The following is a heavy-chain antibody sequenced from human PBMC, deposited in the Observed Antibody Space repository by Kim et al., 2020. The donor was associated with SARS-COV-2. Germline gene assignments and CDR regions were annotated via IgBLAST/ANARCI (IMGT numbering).Heavy chain of an antibody. Sequence: ASVKVSCKASGYTFTSYAMHWVRQAPGQRLEWMGWINAGNGNTKYSQKFQGRVTITRDTSASTAYMELSSLRSEDTAVYYCARDLSARNYNWFDPWGQGTLVTVSS. CDR3: ARDLSARNYNWFDP. D-gene: IGHD3-3*01. CDR2: INAGNGNT. CDR1: GYTFTSYA. J-gene: IGHJ5*02. V-gene: IGHV1-3*01.